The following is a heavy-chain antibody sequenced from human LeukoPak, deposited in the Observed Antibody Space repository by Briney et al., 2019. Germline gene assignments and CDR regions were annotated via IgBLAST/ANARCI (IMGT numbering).Heavy chain of an antibody. J-gene: IGHJ4*03. V-gene: IGHV4-4*07. Sequence: SETLSLTCTVSGGSISSYYWSWIRQPAGKGLEWIGRIYTSGSTNYNPSLKSRVTMSVDTSKNQFSLKMSSSTAADTAVYYCARRASRSYFYYSGHRTLVSVSS. CDR2: IYTSGST. CDR1: GGSISSYY. CDR3: ARRASRSYFYY.